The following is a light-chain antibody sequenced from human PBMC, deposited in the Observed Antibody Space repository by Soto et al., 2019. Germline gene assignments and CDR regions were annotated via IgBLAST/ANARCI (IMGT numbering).Light chain of an antibody. CDR2: GAS. J-gene: IGKJ1*01. V-gene: IGKV3-20*01. CDR1: QSVNSGY. Sequence: EIVLTQSPGTLSLSPGEGATLSCRASQSVNSGYLAWYQQKPGQAPRLLIYGASSRATGIPDRFSGSGSGTDFTLTISGLEPEDFAVYYCQQYGSSPTWTFGQGTKVDIK. CDR3: QQYGSSPTWT.